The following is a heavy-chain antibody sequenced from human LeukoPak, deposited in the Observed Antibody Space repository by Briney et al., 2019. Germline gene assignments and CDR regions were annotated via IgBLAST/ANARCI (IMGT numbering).Heavy chain of an antibody. J-gene: IGHJ4*02. V-gene: IGHV3-33*01. D-gene: IGHD6-19*01. CDR3: AREWGRIAVAGGPGY. Sequence: GGSLRLSCEASGFIFSNYGMHWVRQAPGKGLEWLALIWYEGQTKFYADSVKGRFTNSRDNSGNTLFLHMTNLRVEDTAVYYCAREWGRIAVAGGPGYWGQGALVTVSS. CDR1: GFIFSNYG. CDR2: IWYEGQTK.